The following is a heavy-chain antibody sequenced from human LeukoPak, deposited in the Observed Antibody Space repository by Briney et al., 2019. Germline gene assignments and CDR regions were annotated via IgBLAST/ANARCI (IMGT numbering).Heavy chain of an antibody. CDR1: GGSISSSSYY. CDR2: IYYSGST. J-gene: IGHJ5*02. CDR3: ARGTPPGYNWFDP. Sequence: SETLSLTCTVSGGSISSSSYYWGWIRQPPGKGLEWIGSIYYSGSTYYNPSLKSRVTISVDTSKNQFSLKLSSVTAADTAVYYCARGTPPGYNWFDPWGQGTLVTVSS. V-gene: IGHV4-39*07. D-gene: IGHD4-23*01.